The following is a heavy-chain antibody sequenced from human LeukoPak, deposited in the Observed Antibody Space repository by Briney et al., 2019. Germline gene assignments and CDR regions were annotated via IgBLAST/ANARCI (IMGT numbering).Heavy chain of an antibody. CDR2: FDPEDGET. V-gene: IGHV1-24*01. J-gene: IGHJ4*02. D-gene: IGHD2-15*01. CDR3: ATLGYCSGGSCLDY. Sequence: ASVKVSCKVSGYTLTELSMHWVRQAPGKRLEWMGGFDPEDGETIYAQKFRGRVTMTEDTSTDTAYMELSSLRSEDTAVYYCATLGYCSGGSCLDYWGQGTLVTVSS. CDR1: GYTLTELS.